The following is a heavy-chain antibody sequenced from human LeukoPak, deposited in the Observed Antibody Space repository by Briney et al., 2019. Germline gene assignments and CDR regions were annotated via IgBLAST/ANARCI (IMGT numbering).Heavy chain of an antibody. Sequence: ASVKVSCKASGYTFTSYDINWVRQATGQGLEWMGWMNPNSGNTGYAQKFQGRVTMTSNTSISTAYMELSSLRSEDTAVYYCARGYQEMVYAIRRYYGMDVWGQGTTVTVSS. CDR3: ARGYQEMVYAIRRYYGMDV. J-gene: IGHJ6*02. CDR1: GYTFTSYD. V-gene: IGHV1-8*01. D-gene: IGHD2-8*01. CDR2: MNPNSGNT.